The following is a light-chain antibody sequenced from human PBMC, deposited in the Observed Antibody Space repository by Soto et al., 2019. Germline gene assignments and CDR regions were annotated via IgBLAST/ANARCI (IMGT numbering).Light chain of an antibody. Sequence: EVVLTQSPGTLALSRGERATPSCRASQSVSSSYLAWYQHRPGQAPRLLIFGASSRATGIPDRFSGTGSGTDFTLTISRLEPEDFAVYYCQQYGNSPWTFGQGTKVDNK. V-gene: IGKV3-20*01. CDR1: QSVSSSY. CDR3: QQYGNSPWT. CDR2: GAS. J-gene: IGKJ1*01.